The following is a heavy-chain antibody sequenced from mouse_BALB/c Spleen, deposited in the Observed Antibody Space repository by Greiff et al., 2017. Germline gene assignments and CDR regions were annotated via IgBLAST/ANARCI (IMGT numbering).Heavy chain of an antibody. CDR3: VRHSVSAMDY. Sequence: EVKLQESGGGLVQPKGSLKLSCAASGFTFNTYAMNWVRQAPGKGLEWVARIRSKSNNYATYYADSVKDRFTISRDDSQSMLYLQMNNLKTEDTAMYYCVRHSVSAMDYWGQGTSVTVSS. CDR2: IRSKSNNYAT. J-gene: IGHJ4*01. CDR1: GFTFNTYA. V-gene: IGHV10-1*02.